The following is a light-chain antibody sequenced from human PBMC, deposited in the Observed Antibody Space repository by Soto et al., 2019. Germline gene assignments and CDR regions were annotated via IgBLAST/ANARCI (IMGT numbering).Light chain of an antibody. V-gene: IGLV4-69*01. CDR2: LNSDGSH. CDR1: SGHSSYA. J-gene: IGLJ2*01. CDR3: QTWGTGIVV. Sequence: QLVLTQSPSASASLGDSVKLTCTLSSGHSSYAIAWHQQQPEKGPRYLMKLNSDGSHSKGDGIPDRFSGSSSGAERYLTISRLQSEDEADYYCQTWGTGIVVFGGGTKVTVL.